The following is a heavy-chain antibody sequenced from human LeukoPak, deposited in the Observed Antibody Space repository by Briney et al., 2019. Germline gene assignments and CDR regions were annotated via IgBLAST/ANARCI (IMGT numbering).Heavy chain of an antibody. CDR1: GGSISSYY. D-gene: IGHD3-22*01. V-gene: IGHV4-59*06. CDR3: ARADSSGYFDY. CDR2: IYYSGTT. Sequence: SETLSITCTVSGGSISSYYWSWIRQLPGKGLEWIGYIYYSGTTYYNPSLKSRVTISVDTSKNQFSLKLSSVTAADTAVYYCARADSSGYFDYWGQGTLVTVSS. J-gene: IGHJ4*02.